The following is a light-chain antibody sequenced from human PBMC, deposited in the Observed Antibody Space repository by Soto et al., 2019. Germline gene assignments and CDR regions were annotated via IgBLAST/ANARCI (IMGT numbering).Light chain of an antibody. Sequence: QSALTQPASVSGSPGQSITISCTGTSSDIGAYNFVSWYQQHPGKAPKLMLYDVNIRPSGVSNRFSGSKSGNTASLTISGLQAQDDAEYYCTSWTTSTTMIFGGGTELTVL. J-gene: IGLJ2*01. V-gene: IGLV2-14*03. CDR2: DVN. CDR1: SSDIGAYNF. CDR3: TSWTTSTTMI.